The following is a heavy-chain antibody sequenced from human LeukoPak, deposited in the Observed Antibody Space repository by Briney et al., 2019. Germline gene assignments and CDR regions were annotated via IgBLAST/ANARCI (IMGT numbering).Heavy chain of an antibody. Sequence: GGSLRLSCAASGFTFSSYAMHWVRQAPGKGLEWVAVISYDGSNKYYADSVKGRFTISRDNSKNTLYLQMNSLRAEDTAVYYCARVYGGNSPYYYYGMDVWGQGTRSPSP. V-gene: IGHV3-30-3*01. J-gene: IGHJ6*02. D-gene: IGHD4-23*01. CDR2: ISYDGSNK. CDR3: ARVYGGNSPYYYYGMDV. CDR1: GFTFSSYA.